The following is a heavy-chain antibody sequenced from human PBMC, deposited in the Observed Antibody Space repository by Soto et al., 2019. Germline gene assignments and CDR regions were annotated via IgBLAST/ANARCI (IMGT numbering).Heavy chain of an antibody. Sequence: QVQLVESGGGLFKPGGSLRLSCASSGFTFSDYYMRWIRQAPGNGLEWVSYISSSSSYTNYADSVKGRFTISRDNAKNSLDLQMNSLRAEDTAVYYCARDRCSGGSCPYYYYGMDVWGQGTTVTVSS. J-gene: IGHJ6*02. D-gene: IGHD2-15*01. CDR3: ARDRCSGGSCPYYYYGMDV. CDR2: ISSSSSYT. CDR1: GFTFSDYY. V-gene: IGHV3-11*06.